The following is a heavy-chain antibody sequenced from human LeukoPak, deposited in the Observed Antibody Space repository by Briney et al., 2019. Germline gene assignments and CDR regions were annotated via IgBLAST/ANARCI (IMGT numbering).Heavy chain of an antibody. CDR1: GFTFSSYA. D-gene: IGHD3-9*01. CDR3: AKDRVLRYFDWLPDYYYYGMDV. Sequence: GGSLRLSCAASGFTFSSYAMSWVRQAPGKGLEGVSAISGSGGGTYYADSVKGRFTISRDNSKNTLYLQMNSLRAEDTAVYYCAKDRVLRYFDWLPDYYYYGMDVWGKGTTVTVSS. CDR2: ISGSGGGT. V-gene: IGHV3-23*01. J-gene: IGHJ6*04.